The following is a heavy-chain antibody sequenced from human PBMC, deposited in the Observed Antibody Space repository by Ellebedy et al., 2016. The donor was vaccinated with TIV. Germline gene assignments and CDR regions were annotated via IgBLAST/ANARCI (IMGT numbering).Heavy chain of an antibody. CDR3: VKVLGEVYYGMDV. J-gene: IGHJ6*02. CDR2: ISGSGGST. V-gene: IGHV3-23*01. Sequence: GGSLRLXXAASGFTFSSYAMSWVRQAPGKGLEWVSAISGSGGSTYYADSVKGRFTISRDNSKNTLYLQMNSLRAEDTAVYYCVKVLGEVYYGMDVWGQGTTVTVSS. CDR1: GFTFSSYA. D-gene: IGHD3-10*01.